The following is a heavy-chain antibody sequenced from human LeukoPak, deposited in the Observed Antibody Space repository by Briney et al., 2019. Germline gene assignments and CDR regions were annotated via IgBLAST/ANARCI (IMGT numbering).Heavy chain of an antibody. J-gene: IGHJ4*02. V-gene: IGHV3-48*01. D-gene: IGHD7-27*01. Sequence: PGGSLRLSRAASGFTFSSYNMKWVRQAPGKGLEWVSDISGSSTTMYYADSVKGRFTISRDNANNSLYLQMNSLRAEDTAVYYCVRQHWGSAFDYWGQGILVTVS. CDR2: ISGSSTTM. CDR3: VRQHWGSAFDY. CDR1: GFTFSSYN.